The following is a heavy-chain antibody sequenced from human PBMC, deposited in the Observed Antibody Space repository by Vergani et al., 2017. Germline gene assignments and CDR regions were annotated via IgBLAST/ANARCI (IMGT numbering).Heavy chain of an antibody. V-gene: IGHV4-61*02. CDR2: IYTSGST. J-gene: IGHJ2*01. CDR1: GGSISSGSSY. CDR3: ARDAMRAEVDTLLDWYFDL. D-gene: IGHD1-26*01. Sequence: QVHLQESGRGLVKPSQTLSLTCTVSGGSISSGSSYWSWIRQPAGKGLEWFGRIYTSGSTNYNPSLKSPVTISVDTSKNQFSLKLSSVTAADTAVYSCARDAMRAEVDTLLDWYFDLWGRGTRVTVSS.